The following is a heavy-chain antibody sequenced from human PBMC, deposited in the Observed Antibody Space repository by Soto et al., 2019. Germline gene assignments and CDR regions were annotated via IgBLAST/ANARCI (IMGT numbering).Heavy chain of an antibody. CDR3: ARTYDDSGPNSGGYGFDI. Sequence: SETLSLTCAVYGGSFSGYDWTWIRQPPGTGLEWIGEINHSGSSNYNPSLKSRVTISVDTSKNQFSLKLTSVTAADTAVYYCARTYDDSGPNSGGYGFDIWGQGTMVTVSS. CDR1: GGSFSGYD. J-gene: IGHJ3*02. CDR2: INHSGSS. V-gene: IGHV4-34*01. D-gene: IGHD3-22*01.